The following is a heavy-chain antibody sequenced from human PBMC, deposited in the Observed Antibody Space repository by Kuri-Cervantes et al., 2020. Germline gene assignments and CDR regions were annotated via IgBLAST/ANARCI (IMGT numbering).Heavy chain of an antibody. J-gene: IGHJ4*02. CDR3: ASHGVVESTGQVAHDY. CDR1: GFTFDDYG. V-gene: IGHV3-30*02. Sequence: GGSLRLSCAASGFTFDDYGMHWVRQAPGKGLEWVAFIGYDGSEKHYGDSVRGRFTISRDNSKNTLDLQMDSLRAEDTAVYYCASHGVVESTGQVAHDYWGQGTLVTVSS. D-gene: IGHD2-15*01. CDR2: IGYDGSEK.